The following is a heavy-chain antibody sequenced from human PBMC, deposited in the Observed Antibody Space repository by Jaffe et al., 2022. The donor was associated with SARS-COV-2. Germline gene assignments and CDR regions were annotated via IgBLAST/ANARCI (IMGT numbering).Heavy chain of an antibody. V-gene: IGHV3-15*01. J-gene: IGHJ5*02. D-gene: IGHD4-17*01. CDR1: GFTFSNAW. Sequence: EVQLVESGGGLVKPGGSLRLSCAASGFTFSNAWMSWVRQAPGKGLEWVGRIKSKTDGGTTDYAAPVKGRFTISRDDSKNTLYLQMNSLKTEDTAVYYCTTDLAYGDYEENWFDPWGQGTLVTVSS. CDR3: TTDLAYGDYEENWFDP. CDR2: IKSKTDGGTT.